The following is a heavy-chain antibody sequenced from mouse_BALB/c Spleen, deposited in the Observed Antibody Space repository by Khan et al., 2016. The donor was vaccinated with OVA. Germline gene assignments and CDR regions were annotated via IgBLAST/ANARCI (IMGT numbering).Heavy chain of an antibody. CDR1: GYTFTSYW. CDR3: TRWSDWFAY. Sequence: LQQSGSELVRPGASVKLSCKASGYTFTSYWMHWVKQRPGQGLEWIGDIYPGSGSTNYDEKFKSKATLTVDTSSSTAYMQLSSLTSEDSAVYYCTRWSDWFAYWGQGTLVTVSA. CDR2: IYPGSGST. J-gene: IGHJ3*01. V-gene: IGHV1S22*01.